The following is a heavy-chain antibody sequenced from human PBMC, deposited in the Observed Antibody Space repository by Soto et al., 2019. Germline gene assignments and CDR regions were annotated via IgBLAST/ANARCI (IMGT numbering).Heavy chain of an antibody. CDR3: ARRGDLPYYDYGMDV. CDR2: INGYNGNT. V-gene: IGHV1-18*01. CDR1: GYTFTSYG. D-gene: IGHD3-16*01. J-gene: IGHJ6*02. Sequence: QVQLVQSGAEVKKPGASVKVSCKASGYTFTSYGITWVRQAPGQGLEWLGWINGYNGNTNYAQKLQGRVTMTTDTATNAAYMERRSLRSDDTAVYYWARRGDLPYYDYGMDVWGQGTTVTVSS.